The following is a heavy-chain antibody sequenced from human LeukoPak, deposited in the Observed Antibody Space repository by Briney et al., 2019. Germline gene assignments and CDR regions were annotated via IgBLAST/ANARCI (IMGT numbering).Heavy chain of an antibody. CDR2: INSDGSST. D-gene: IGHD1-26*01. V-gene: IGHV3-74*01. J-gene: IGHJ4*02. CDR1: GFTFSSYW. CDR3: ARDPRVGTNHFDY. Sequence: GGSLRLSCAASGFTFSSYWMHWVRHAPGKGLVWVSRINSDGSSTSYADSVKGRFTISRDNAKNTLYLQMNSLRAEDTAVHYCARDPRVGTNHFDYWGQGTLVTVSS.